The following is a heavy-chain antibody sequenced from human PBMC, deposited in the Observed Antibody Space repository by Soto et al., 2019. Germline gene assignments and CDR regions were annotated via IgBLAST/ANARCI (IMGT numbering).Heavy chain of an antibody. CDR3: ARGSSIAGLYYGMDV. Sequence: QVQLQESGPGLVKPSQTLSLTCTVSGGSISSGGYYWTWIRQHPGKGLEWIGYNYYSGITYYNPSLKSRVTISLDTSKNQFSLKLGSVTAADTAVYYCARGSSIAGLYYGMDVWGQGTTVTVSS. J-gene: IGHJ6*02. D-gene: IGHD6-6*01. V-gene: IGHV4-31*03. CDR2: NYYSGIT. CDR1: GGSISSGGYY.